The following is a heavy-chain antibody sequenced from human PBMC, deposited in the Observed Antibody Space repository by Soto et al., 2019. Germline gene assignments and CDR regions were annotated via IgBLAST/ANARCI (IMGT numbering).Heavy chain of an antibody. CDR1: GYTFTSYD. CDR2: MNPNSGNT. V-gene: IGHV1-8*01. Sequence: QVQLVQSGAEVKKPGASVKVSCKASGYTFTSYDINWVRQATGQGLEWMGWMNPNSGNTGYAQKFQGRVTMTRNTSISTAYTPLSSLRSEDSAVYYCARWPEGYYYSGMDVWGQGNTVTVSS. CDR3: ARWPEGYYYSGMDV. J-gene: IGHJ6*02.